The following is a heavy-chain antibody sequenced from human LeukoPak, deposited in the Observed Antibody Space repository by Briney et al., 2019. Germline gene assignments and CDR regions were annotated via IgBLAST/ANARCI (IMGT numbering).Heavy chain of an antibody. J-gene: IGHJ3*02. CDR1: GFTFSSYW. CDR2: IKQDGSEK. Sequence: GGSLRLSCAASGFTFSSYWMIWVRQAPGKGLEWVANIKQDGSEKYYVDSVKGRFTISRDNAKNSLYLQMNSLRAEDTAVYYCARDYSSSWTGAFDIWGQGTMVTVSS. CDR3: ARDYSSSWTGAFDI. D-gene: IGHD6-13*01. V-gene: IGHV3-7*01.